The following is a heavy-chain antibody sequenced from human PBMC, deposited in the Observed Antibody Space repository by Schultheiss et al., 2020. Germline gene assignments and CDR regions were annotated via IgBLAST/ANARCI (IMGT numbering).Heavy chain of an antibody. D-gene: IGHD2-15*01. CDR3: ARLAVWGKLPKFFDY. J-gene: IGHJ4*02. CDR2: IYYSGST. Sequence: SETLSLTCAVSGGSISSSNWWSWVRQPPGKGLEWIGYIYYSGSTYYNPSLKSRVTISVDTSKNQFSLKLTSVTAADTAVFYCARLAVWGKLPKFFDYWGQGALVTVSS. V-gene: IGHV4-4*02. CDR1: GGSISSSNW.